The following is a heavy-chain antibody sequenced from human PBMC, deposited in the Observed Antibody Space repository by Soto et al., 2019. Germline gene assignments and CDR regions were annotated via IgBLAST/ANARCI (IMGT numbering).Heavy chain of an antibody. J-gene: IGHJ5*02. CDR3: ARVKSGSYDCSDP. V-gene: IGHV3-74*01. D-gene: IGHD3-10*01. CDR1: GFTFNNYW. CDR2: INTDGTRT. Sequence: DVQLVESGGGLVQPGGSLRLSCAASGFTFNNYWMHWVRQAPGKGLMWVTRINTDGTRTTYADSVKGRFAISRDNAKNTVYLQMNSLRADDTAVYFCARVKSGSYDCSDPWGQGTLVTVSS.